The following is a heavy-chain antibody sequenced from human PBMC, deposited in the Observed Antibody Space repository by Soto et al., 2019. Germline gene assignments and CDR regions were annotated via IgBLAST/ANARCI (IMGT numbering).Heavy chain of an antibody. CDR3: ATRRRIGFYDYIWGSYRYYYYMDV. D-gene: IGHD3-16*02. J-gene: IGHJ6*03. CDR1: GYTFTSYD. Sequence: QVQLVQSGAEVKKPGASVKVSCKASGYTFTSYDINWVRQAPGQGLEGMGWMNPNNGNTGYAQKFQGRVTMTRNTSISTANMEVSSLRSEDTAVYYCATRRRIGFYDYIWGSYRYYYYMDVWGKGTTVTVSS. CDR2: MNPNNGNT. V-gene: IGHV1-8*01.